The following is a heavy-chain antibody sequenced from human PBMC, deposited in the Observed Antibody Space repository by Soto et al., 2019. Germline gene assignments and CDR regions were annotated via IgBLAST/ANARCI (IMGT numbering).Heavy chain of an antibody. J-gene: IGHJ5*02. Sequence: PGGSLRLSCAASGLTFCSYAMSWVRKAPGKGLEWVSAISGSGGSTYYADSVKGRFTISRDNSKNTLYLQMNSLRAEDTAVYYCANGDLFGPDNWFDPWGQGTLVTVSS. V-gene: IGHV3-23*01. CDR3: ANGDLFGPDNWFDP. D-gene: IGHD3-16*01. CDR2: ISGSGGST. CDR1: GLTFCSYA.